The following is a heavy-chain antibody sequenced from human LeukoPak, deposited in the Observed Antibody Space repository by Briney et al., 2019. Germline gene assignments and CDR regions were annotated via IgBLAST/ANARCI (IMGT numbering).Heavy chain of an antibody. V-gene: IGHV4-39*07. CDR2: IYYSGST. Sequence: SETLSLTCTVSGGSISSSSYYWGWIRQPPGKGLEWVGSIYYSGSTYYNPSLKSRVTISVDTSKSQFSLKLSSVTAADTAVYYCARATRYPKGGQLLPTYYYYYMDVWGKGTTVTVSS. CDR1: GGSISSSSYY. D-gene: IGHD2-2*01. CDR3: ARATRYPKGGQLLPTYYYYYMDV. J-gene: IGHJ6*03.